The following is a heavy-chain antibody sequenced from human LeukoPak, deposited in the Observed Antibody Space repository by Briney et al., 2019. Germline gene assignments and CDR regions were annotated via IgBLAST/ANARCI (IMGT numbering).Heavy chain of an antibody. Sequence: ASVNVSFKTSGYTFTIYDINWVRQAPGQGLEWMGWISGYNGKTNYAQNVQGRVTMTTDTSTSTAYMELRSLRSDDTAVYYCARDGYCSGGSCRPIYAFDIWGQGTMVTVSS. V-gene: IGHV1-18*01. CDR1: GYTFTIYD. J-gene: IGHJ3*02. CDR3: ARDGYCSGGSCRPIYAFDI. D-gene: IGHD2-15*01. CDR2: ISGYNGKT.